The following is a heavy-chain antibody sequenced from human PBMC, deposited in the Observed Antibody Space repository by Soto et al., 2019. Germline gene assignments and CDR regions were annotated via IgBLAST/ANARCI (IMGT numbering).Heavy chain of an antibody. D-gene: IGHD3-22*01. Sequence: SETLSLTCTVSGGSISSSSYYWGWIRQPPGKGLEWIGSIYYSGSTYYNPSLKSRVTISVDTSKNQFSLKLSSVTAADTAVYYCARVKRYYHDSSGAPGGFDPWGQGTLVTVSS. J-gene: IGHJ5*02. CDR1: GGSISSSSYY. CDR3: ARVKRYYHDSSGAPGGFDP. V-gene: IGHV4-39*01. CDR2: IYYSGST.